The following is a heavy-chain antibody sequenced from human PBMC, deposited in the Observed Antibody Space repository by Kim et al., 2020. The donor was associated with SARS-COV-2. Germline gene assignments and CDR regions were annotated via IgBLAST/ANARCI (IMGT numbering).Heavy chain of an antibody. Sequence: GGSLRLSCAASGFTFSNFWMNWVRRAPGKGLVWVSRISKDGSSINYADSVRGRFTNSRDNAKNMVYLQMDSLRTEDTAVYYCARDFWNACDYWGQGILVTVSS. CDR3: ARDFWNACDY. D-gene: IGHD3-3*01. J-gene: IGHJ4*02. CDR1: GFTFSNFW. V-gene: IGHV3-74*01. CDR2: ISKDGSSI.